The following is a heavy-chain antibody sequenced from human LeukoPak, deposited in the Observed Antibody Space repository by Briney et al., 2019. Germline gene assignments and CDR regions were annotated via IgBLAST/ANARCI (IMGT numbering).Heavy chain of an antibody. CDR3: ATLAPTRYSSGWFLSRFDC. J-gene: IGHJ4*02. Sequence: ASVKVSCKVSGYTLTELSMHWVRQAPGKGLEWMGGFDPEDGETIYAQRFQGRVTTTEDTSADTAYMELSSLRSEDTAMYYCATLAPTRYSSGWFLSRFDCWGQGTLVTVSS. CDR2: FDPEDGET. V-gene: IGHV1-24*01. CDR1: GYTLTELS. D-gene: IGHD6-19*01.